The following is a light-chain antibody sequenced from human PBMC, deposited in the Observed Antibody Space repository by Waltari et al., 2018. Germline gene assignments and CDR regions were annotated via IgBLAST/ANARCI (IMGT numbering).Light chain of an antibody. J-gene: IGLJ2*01. CDR2: EVS. CDR3: TSYASSNSVV. V-gene: IGLV2-8*01. Sequence: QSALTPPPSASGSPGQSVTISCPGTSRDVGVSNHVPWYQQPPGKAPKRLIYEVSKRPSGVPDRFSGSKSGNTASLTVSGLQAEDEADYYCTSYASSNSVVFGGGTKLTVL. CDR1: SRDVGVSNH.